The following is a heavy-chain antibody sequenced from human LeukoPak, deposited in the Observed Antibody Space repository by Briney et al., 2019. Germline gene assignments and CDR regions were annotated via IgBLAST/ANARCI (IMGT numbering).Heavy chain of an antibody. D-gene: IGHD2-2*01. Sequence: ASVKVSCKASGYTFTNYYIHRVRQAPGQGLEWMGIINPTGDSTTYAQKFQGRVTMTRDTSTNTVYMELSSLRSDDTAVYYCARHPSPQLHHFDYWGQGTLVTASS. CDR3: ARHPSPQLHHFDY. J-gene: IGHJ4*02. V-gene: IGHV1-46*01. CDR2: INPTGDST. CDR1: GYTFTNYY.